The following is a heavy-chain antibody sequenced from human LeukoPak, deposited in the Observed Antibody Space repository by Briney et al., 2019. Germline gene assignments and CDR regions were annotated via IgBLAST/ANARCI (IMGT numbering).Heavy chain of an antibody. D-gene: IGHD1-14*01. V-gene: IGHV3-21*06. CDR2: MSSGSTYI. CDR3: ARGVEPLAANTLAY. Sequence: GGSLRLSCAGSGFTFGSYSMTWVRQAPGKGLEWVSSMSSGSTYIYYADSVRGRFTISRDNAKSSLYLLMNSLRVDDTGVYYCARGVEPLAANTLAYWGQGTLVTVSS. J-gene: IGHJ4*02. CDR1: GFTFGSYS.